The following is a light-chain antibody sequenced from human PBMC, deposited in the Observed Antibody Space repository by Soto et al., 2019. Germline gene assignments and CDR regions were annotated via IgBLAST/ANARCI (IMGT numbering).Light chain of an antibody. CDR3: QTWGTGV. V-gene: IGLV4-69*01. CDR1: SGHSSYA. J-gene: IGLJ2*01. CDR2: LNSDGSH. Sequence: QSVLTQSPSASASLGASVKFTCTLISGHSSYAIAWHQQQPEKGPRYLMKLNSDGSHSKGDGITDHFSGSSSGAERYLTISSLQSEDEADYYCQTWGTGVFGGGTKLTVL.